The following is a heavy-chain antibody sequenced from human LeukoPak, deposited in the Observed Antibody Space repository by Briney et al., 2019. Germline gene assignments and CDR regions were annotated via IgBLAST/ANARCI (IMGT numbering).Heavy chain of an antibody. CDR2: IYSDGTT. Sequence: GGSLRLSCAASGFTVSNNYMSWVRQAPGKKLEWVSDIYSDGTTFYADSVKGRFTISRDNSKNTLYLQMNSLRAEDTAVYYCANEYCSSTSCPGRYFQHWGQGTLVTVSS. J-gene: IGHJ1*01. D-gene: IGHD2-2*01. V-gene: IGHV3-53*01. CDR3: ANEYCSSTSCPGRYFQH. CDR1: GFTVSNNY.